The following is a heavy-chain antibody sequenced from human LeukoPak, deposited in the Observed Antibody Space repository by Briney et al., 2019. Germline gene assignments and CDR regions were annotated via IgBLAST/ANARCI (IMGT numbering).Heavy chain of an antibody. CDR3: ASNTYDFWSGYSQNPLDY. CDR1: GYTFTSYD. D-gene: IGHD3-3*01. CDR2: IIPIFGTA. J-gene: IGHJ4*02. V-gene: IGHV1-69*13. Sequence: ASVKVSCKASGYTFTSYDINWVRQATGQGLEWMGGIIPIFGTANYAQKFQGRVTITADESTSTAYMELSSLRSEDTAVYYCASNTYDFWSGYSQNPLDYWGQGTLVTVSS.